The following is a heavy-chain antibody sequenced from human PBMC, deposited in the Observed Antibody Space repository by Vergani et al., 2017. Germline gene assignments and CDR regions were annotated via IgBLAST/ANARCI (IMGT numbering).Heavy chain of an antibody. CDR3: ARESFYYGSGVGPPAYYYYYMDV. V-gene: IGHV4-59*10. J-gene: IGHJ6*03. D-gene: IGHD3-10*01. CDR2: IYTSGST. Sequence: QVQLQQWGAGLLKPSETLSLTCAVYGGSFSGYYWSWIRQPPGKGLEWIGRIYTSGSTNYNPALKSRVTMSVDTSKNQFSLKLSSVTAADTAVYYCARESFYYGSGVGPPAYYYYYMDVWGKGTTVTVSS. CDR1: GGSFSGYY.